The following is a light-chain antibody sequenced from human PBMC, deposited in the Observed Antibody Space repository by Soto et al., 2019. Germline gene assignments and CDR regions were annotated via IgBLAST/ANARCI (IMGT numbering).Light chain of an antibody. CDR3: SSYAGSLYV. V-gene: IGLV2-8*01. CDR1: SSDVGGYND. J-gene: IGLJ1*01. CDR2: EVS. Sequence: QSALTQPPSASGSPGQSVTISCTVTSSDVGGYNDVSRYQQHPGKAPKLMIYEVSKRPSGVPDRFSGSKSGNTASLTVSGLQAEDEADYYCSSYAGSLYVFGTGTKLTVL.